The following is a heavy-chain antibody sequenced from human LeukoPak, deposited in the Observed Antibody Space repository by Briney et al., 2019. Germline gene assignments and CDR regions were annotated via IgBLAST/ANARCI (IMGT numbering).Heavy chain of an antibody. CDR1: GYIFTGYY. D-gene: IGHD6-19*01. J-gene: IGHJ4*02. CDR2: INPNSGGT. CDR3: ARSAVAGYYFDY. Sequence: ASVKVSCKASGYIFTGYYMHWVRQAPGQGLEWMGWINPNSGGTNYAQKFQGRVTMTRDTSISTAYMELSRLRSDDTAVYYCARSAVAGYYFDYWGQGTLVTVSS. V-gene: IGHV1-2*02.